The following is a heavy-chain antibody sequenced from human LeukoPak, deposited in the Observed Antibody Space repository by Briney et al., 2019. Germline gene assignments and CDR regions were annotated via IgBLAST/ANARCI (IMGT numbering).Heavy chain of an antibody. CDR1: GFTFSSYG. D-gene: IGHD6-13*01. CDR3: ARDLYSSSWYYWFDP. Sequence: PGRSLRLSCAASGFTFSSYGMHWVRQAPGKGLEWVSSISSSSSYIYYADSVKGRFTISRDNAKNSLYLQMNSLRAEDTAVYYCARDLYSSSWYYWFDPWGQGTLVTVSS. V-gene: IGHV3-21*01. J-gene: IGHJ5*02. CDR2: ISSSSSYI.